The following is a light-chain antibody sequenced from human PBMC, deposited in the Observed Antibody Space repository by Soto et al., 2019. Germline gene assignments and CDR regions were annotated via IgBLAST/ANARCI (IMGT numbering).Light chain of an antibody. J-gene: IGKJ1*01. V-gene: IGKV3-20*01. CDR1: QSVSSSY. CDR2: GAS. CDR3: QQYGSSPQT. Sequence: EIVLTQSPGTLSLSPWEIATLSCRASQSVSSSYLAWYQQKPGQAPRLLIYGASSRATGIPDRFSGSGSGTDFTLIISRLEPEDFAVYYCQQYGSSPQTFGQGTKVDIK.